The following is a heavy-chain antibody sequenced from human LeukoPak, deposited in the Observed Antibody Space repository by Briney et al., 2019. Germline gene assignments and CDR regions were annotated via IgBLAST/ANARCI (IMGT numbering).Heavy chain of an antibody. V-gene: IGHV4-59*01. Sequence: SETLSLTCTVAGGSISSYYWSWIRQPPEKGLEWIGYIYYSGSTNYNPSLKSRVTISVDTSKNQFSLKLSSVTAADTAVYYCARHGYSSGSLAWFDPWGQGTQVTVSS. CDR2: IYYSGST. J-gene: IGHJ5*02. CDR1: GGSISSYY. CDR3: ARHGYSSGSLAWFDP. D-gene: IGHD6-19*01.